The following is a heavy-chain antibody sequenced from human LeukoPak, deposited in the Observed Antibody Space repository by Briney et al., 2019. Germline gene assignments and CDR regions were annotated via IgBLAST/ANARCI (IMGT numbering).Heavy chain of an antibody. CDR1: GFTFSNYA. Sequence: GGSLRLSCAASGFTFSNYAMSWVRQAPGKGLQWVSGISGSGDSTYYADSVKGRFTISRDNSKNTLYLQMNSLRAEDTAVYYCAKESTGTSLYYYYYGMDVWGQGTTVTVSS. CDR3: AKESTGTSLYYYYYGMDV. CDR2: ISGSGDST. D-gene: IGHD1-1*01. V-gene: IGHV3-23*01. J-gene: IGHJ6*02.